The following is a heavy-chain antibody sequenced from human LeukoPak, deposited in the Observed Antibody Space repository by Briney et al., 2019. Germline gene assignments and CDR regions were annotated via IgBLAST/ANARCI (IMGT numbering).Heavy chain of an antibody. V-gene: IGHV5-51*01. CDR1: RCSFTSYW. D-gene: IGHD3-22*01. Sequence: GESLKISCKGSRCSFTSYWIGWVRQMPGKGLEWMGVVNLGDSDTRYSPSFRGQVTISADKSISTAYLQWSSLKASDTAMYYCASYDSSGYYFDYWGQGTLVTVSS. J-gene: IGHJ4*02. CDR2: VNLGDSDT. CDR3: ASYDSSGYYFDY.